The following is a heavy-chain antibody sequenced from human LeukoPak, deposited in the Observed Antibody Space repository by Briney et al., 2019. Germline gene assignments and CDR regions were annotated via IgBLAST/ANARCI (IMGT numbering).Heavy chain of an antibody. J-gene: IGHJ2*01. V-gene: IGHV1-2*02. D-gene: IGHD7-27*01. CDR1: GYTFTSYG. Sequence: ASVKVSCKASGYTFTSYGISWVRQAPGQGLEWMGWINPNSGDTNYAQKFQGRVTMTRDTSISTAYMELSRLRSDDTAAYYCAIPRGRSTADRWWYFDLWGRGTLVTVSS. CDR3: AIPRGRSTADRWWYFDL. CDR2: INPNSGDT.